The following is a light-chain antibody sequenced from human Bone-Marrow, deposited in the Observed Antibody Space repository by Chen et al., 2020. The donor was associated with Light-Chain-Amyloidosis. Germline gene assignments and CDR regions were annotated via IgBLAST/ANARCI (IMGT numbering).Light chain of an antibody. CDR1: QTISSNY. CDR3: QQYGTSPLT. CDR2: GSS. Sequence: DIVLTQYPGSLYLSQGERANLSCSASQTISSNYLTWYQQKFGQAPRLLIYGSSSRATGIPDRFTGSGSGTYFTLTINRLEPEDFAICYCQQYGTSPLTFGGGTKVEIK. V-gene: IGKV3-20*01. J-gene: IGKJ4*01.